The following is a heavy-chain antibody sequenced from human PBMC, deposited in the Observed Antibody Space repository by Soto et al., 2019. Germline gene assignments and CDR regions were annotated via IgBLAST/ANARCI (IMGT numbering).Heavy chain of an antibody. CDR1: GFTFSDYY. Sequence: PGGSLRLSCVASGFTFSDYYMGWVRLAPGRGLDWVSSLSQTATAIHYADSVRGRFTISRDHAKNSLYLEMSSLRAEDTAIYYCARWSSAFAYWGRGTLVTVSS. CDR2: LSQTATAI. J-gene: IGHJ4*02. V-gene: IGHV3-11*01. CDR3: ARWSSAFAY.